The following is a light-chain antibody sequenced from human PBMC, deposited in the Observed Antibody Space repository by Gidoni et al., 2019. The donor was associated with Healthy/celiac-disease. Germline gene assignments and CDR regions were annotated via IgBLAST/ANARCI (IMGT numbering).Light chain of an antibody. CDR1: SSNIGAGYD. V-gene: IGLV1-40*01. Sequence: QSVLTQPPSVSRAPGHRVTISCTGSSSNIGAGYDVHWYQQLPGTAPKLLIYGNSNRPSGVPDRFAGSKSGTSASLAITGLQAEDEADYYGQSYDSSLSGYVFGTGTKVTVL. CDR3: QSYDSSLSGYV. CDR2: GNS. J-gene: IGLJ1*01.